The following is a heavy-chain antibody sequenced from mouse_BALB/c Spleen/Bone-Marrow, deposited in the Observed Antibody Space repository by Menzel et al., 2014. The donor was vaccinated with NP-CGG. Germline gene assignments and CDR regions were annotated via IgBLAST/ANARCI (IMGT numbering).Heavy chain of an antibody. CDR2: IRNKANGYTT. V-gene: IGHV7-3*02. CDR3: ARDRGLTYFDY. CDR1: GLTFIDYY. Sequence: EVKLVESGGGLVQPGGSLRLSCTTSGLTFIDYYMSWVRQPPGKALEWLGFIRNKANGYTTEYSASVKGRFTISRDNSQSILYLQMNTQRAEDSATYYCARDRGLTYFDYWGQGTTLTVSS. J-gene: IGHJ2*01. D-gene: IGHD2-4*01.